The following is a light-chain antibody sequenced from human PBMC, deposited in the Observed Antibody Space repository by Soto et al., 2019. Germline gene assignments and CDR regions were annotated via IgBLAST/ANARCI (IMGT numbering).Light chain of an antibody. Sequence: VLWMTQSPSLLSASTGDRVTIPCRTSQGVSTNVAWYHQKSGKPPKPLMYAASTLHSGVPARFSSSGSATDFTLNTSGLQSEDFATYYCQQYYNFPLAFGGGTKVDIK. J-gene: IGKJ4*01. CDR1: QGVSTN. CDR3: QQYYNFPLA. V-gene: IGKV1D-8*01. CDR2: AAS.